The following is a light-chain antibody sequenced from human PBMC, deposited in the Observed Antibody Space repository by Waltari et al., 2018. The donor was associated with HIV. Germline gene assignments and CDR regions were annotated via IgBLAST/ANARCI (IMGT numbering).Light chain of an antibody. CDR2: GNI. J-gene: IGLJ1*01. V-gene: IGLV1-40*01. CDR3: QSYDSSLSGYV. Sequence: QSVLTQPPSVSGAPGQRVTISCTGSSSNIGAGYDVHWYQQLPGTAPKLLIYGNITRPSGLPAGFSGSGSVTSASLAITGLQAEDEADYYCQSYDSSLSGYVFGTGTKVTVL. CDR1: SSNIGAGYD.